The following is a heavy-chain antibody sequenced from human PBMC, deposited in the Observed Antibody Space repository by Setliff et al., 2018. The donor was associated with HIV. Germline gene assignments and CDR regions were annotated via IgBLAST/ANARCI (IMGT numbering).Heavy chain of an antibody. Sequence: SETLSLTCAVYGGSFSGYYWSWIRQPPGKGLEWIGEINHDRTTNYNPSLKSRATISVDTSKNQFSLTLNSVTAADTGVYYCAKGRRPVDLVSTSIRYYFYMGVWGKGTTVTVSS. CDR2: INHDRTT. CDR1: GGSFSGYY. CDR3: AKGRRPVDLVSTSIRYYFYMGV. V-gene: IGHV4-34*01. D-gene: IGHD5-12*01. J-gene: IGHJ6*03.